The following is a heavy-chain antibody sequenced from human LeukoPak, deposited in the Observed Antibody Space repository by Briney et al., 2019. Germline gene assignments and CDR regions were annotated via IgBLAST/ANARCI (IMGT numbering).Heavy chain of an antibody. CDR2: IYYSGST. CDR1: GGSMNSYY. D-gene: IGHD4/OR15-4a*01. J-gene: IGHJ4*02. Sequence: SETLSLTCTVSGGSMNSYYWGWIRQPPGKGLEWIGSIYYSGSTYYNPSLKSRVTISVDTSKNQFSLKLSSVTAADTAVYYCASNDYERGFDYWGQGTLVTVSS. CDR3: ASNDYERGFDY. V-gene: IGHV4-39*01.